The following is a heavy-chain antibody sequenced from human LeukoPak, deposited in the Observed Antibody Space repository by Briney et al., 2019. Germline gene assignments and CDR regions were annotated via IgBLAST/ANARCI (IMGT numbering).Heavy chain of an antibody. CDR2: IYYSGST. CDR3: ARGTVTPPWYFDY. J-gene: IGHJ4*02. D-gene: IGHD4-17*01. Sequence: PSDTLSLTCTVSGGSISSYYWSWIRQPPGKALEWIGYIYYSGSTNYNPSLKSRVTISVDTSKNQFSLKLSSVTAADTAVYYCARGTVTPPWYFDYWGQGTLVTVSS. CDR1: GGSISSYY. V-gene: IGHV4-59*07.